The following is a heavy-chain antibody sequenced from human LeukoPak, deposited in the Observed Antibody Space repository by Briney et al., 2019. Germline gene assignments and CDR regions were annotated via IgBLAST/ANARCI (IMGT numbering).Heavy chain of an antibody. CDR1: GFTFSSYG. V-gene: IGHV3-30*02. Sequence: GGSLRLSCAASGFTFSSYGMHWVRQAPGKGLEWVAFIRYDGSNKYYAESVKGRFTISRDKSINTLYLQMNSLGAEDTAVYYCAKDKYSPFDYWGQGTLVTVSS. CDR2: IRYDGSNK. CDR3: AKDKYSPFDY. J-gene: IGHJ4*02. D-gene: IGHD5-18*01.